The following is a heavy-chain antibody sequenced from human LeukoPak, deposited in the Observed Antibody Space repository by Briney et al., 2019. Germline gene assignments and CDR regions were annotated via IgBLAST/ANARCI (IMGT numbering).Heavy chain of an antibody. V-gene: IGHV4-34*01. CDR3: ARHLPLWFGLGAFDI. CDR2: VNHSGDT. CDR1: GGSFRAYF. D-gene: IGHD3-10*01. J-gene: IGHJ3*02. Sequence: PSETLSLTCTVHGGSFRAYFWSWIRQAPGKGLEWIGEVNHSGDTNYNPSLKNRVTISSDTSKDQFSLKLSSVTAADTAVYYCARHLPLWFGLGAFDIWGQGTMVTVSS.